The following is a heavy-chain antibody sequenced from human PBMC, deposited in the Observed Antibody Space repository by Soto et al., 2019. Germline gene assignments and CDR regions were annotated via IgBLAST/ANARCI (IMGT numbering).Heavy chain of an antibody. CDR1: GDSVSSNSAA. D-gene: IGHD1-26*01. Sequence: SQTLSLTCAISGDSVSSNSAAWNWIRQSPSRGLEWLGRTYYRSKWYNDYAVSVKSRIIINPDTSKNQFSLQLNSVTPEDTAVYYCARDKGSIVGATMFDYWGQGTLGTSPQ. CDR2: TYYRSKWYN. CDR3: ARDKGSIVGATMFDY. J-gene: IGHJ4*02. V-gene: IGHV6-1*01.